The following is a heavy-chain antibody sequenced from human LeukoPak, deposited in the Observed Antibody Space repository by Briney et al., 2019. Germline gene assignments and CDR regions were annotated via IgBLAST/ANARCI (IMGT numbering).Heavy chain of an antibody. J-gene: IGHJ5*01. CDR1: GGSISSSSYY. CDR3: ARGRKRIVVVVAASNWFDS. D-gene: IGHD2-15*01. CDR2: IYYSGST. Sequence: SETLSLTRPVSGGSISSSSYYWGWIRQPPGKGLEGIWGIYYSGSTYYNPSLKSRVTISVDTSKNQFSLKLSSVTAADTAVYYCARGRKRIVVVVAASNWFDSGGQGTLVTVS. V-gene: IGHV4-39*01.